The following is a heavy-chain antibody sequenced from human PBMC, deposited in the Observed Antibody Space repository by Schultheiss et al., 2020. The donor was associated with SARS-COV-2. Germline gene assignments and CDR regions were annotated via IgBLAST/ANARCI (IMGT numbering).Heavy chain of an antibody. CDR1: GGSISSYY. Sequence: SGPTLVKPTQTLSLTCTVSGGSISSYYWSWIRQPPGKGLEWIGYIYYSGSTNYNPSLKSRVTISVDTSKNQFSLKLSSVTAADTAVYYCASIPSRPYYGSGSYMVRFDPWGQGTLVTVSS. D-gene: IGHD3-10*01. J-gene: IGHJ5*02. CDR3: ASIPSRPYYGSGSYMVRFDP. V-gene: IGHV4-59*12. CDR2: IYYSGST.